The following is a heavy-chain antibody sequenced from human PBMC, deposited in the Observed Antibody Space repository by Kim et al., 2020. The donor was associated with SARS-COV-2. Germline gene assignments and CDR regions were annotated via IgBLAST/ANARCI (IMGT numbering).Heavy chain of an antibody. Sequence: NTGYAQKFQGGVAMTKDTSINTAYMELSSLRSDDTAVYYCARGVVEGVDYWGQGTLVTVSS. CDR2: NT. J-gene: IGHJ4*02. CDR3: ARGVVEGVDY. D-gene: IGHD2-2*01. V-gene: IGHV1-8*01.